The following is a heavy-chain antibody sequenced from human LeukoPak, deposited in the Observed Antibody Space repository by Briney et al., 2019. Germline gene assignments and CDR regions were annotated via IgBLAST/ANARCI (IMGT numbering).Heavy chain of an antibody. V-gene: IGHV3-48*04. CDR1: GFTFTHYG. D-gene: IGHD3/OR15-3a*01. Sequence: GGSLRLSCAASGFTFTHYGMNWVRQAPGKGLEWVSYISSSGSTIYYADSVKGRFTISRDNAKNSLYLQMNSLRAEDTAVYYCAKSYYYYYYMDVWGKGTTVTISS. J-gene: IGHJ6*03. CDR3: AKSYYYYYYMDV. CDR2: ISSSGSTI.